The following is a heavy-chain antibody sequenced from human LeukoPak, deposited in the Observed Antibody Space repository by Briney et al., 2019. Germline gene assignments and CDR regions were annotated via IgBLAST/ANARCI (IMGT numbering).Heavy chain of an antibody. CDR1: GYTFTSYA. V-gene: IGHV7-4-1*02. Sequence: ASVKVSCKASGYTFTSYAMNWVRQAPGQGLEWMGWINTNTGNPTYAQGFTGRFVFSLDTSVSTAYLQISSLKAEDTAVYYCASEMAPRVFYAFDIWGQGTMVTVSS. CDR3: ASEMAPRVFYAFDI. J-gene: IGHJ3*02. CDR2: INTNTGNP. D-gene: IGHD5-24*01.